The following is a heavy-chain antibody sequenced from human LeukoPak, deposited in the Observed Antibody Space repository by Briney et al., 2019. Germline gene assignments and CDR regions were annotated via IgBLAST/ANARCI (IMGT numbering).Heavy chain of an antibody. CDR1: GYTFTGYY. D-gene: IGHD2-2*01. CDR2: INPNSGGT. CDR3: ARDDIVVVPAAVGEYYYYYYMDV. V-gene: IGHV1-2*06. J-gene: IGHJ6*03. Sequence: ASVKVSCKASGYTFTGYYMHWVRQAPGQGLEWMGRINPNSGGTNYARKFQGRVTMTRDTSISTAYMELSRLRSDDTAVYYCARDDIVVVPAAVGEYYYYYYMDVWGKGTTVTVSS.